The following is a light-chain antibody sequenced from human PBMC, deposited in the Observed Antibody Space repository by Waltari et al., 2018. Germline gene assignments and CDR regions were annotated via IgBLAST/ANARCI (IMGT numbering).Light chain of an antibody. V-gene: IGLV2-14*04. CDR3: ASYTSTRTVI. CDR2: DVT. Sequence: WYQQLPGNASKLMIYDVTRWPSGVSNRFSGSKSGNTASLTIFGLQAEDEADYYCASYTSTRTVIFGGGTRVTVL. J-gene: IGLJ2*01.